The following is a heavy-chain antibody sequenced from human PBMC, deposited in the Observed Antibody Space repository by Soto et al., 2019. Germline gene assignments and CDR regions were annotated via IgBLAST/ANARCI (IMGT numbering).Heavy chain of an antibody. J-gene: IGHJ4*02. D-gene: IGHD6-19*01. V-gene: IGHV3-9*01. CDR2: ISWNSGSI. Sequence: PGGSLRLSCAASGFNFDDYSMHWVRQAPGKGLEWVSSISWNSGSIGYADSVKGRFTISRDNAKNSLYLQMNNLRPEDTAFYYCAKDIKVAGYSSGSPDYWGQGTLVTVSS. CDR1: GFNFDDYS. CDR3: AKDIKVAGYSSGSPDY.